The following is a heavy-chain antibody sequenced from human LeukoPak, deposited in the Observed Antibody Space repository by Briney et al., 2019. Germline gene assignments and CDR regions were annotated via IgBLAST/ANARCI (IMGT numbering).Heavy chain of an antibody. CDR2: INPNSGGT. Sequence: ASVRVSCKASGYSFTAYYMHWVRQAPGQGLEWMGWINPNSGGTNYAQKFQGRVTMTRDTSISTAYMELSRLRSDDTAVYYCARDRGAYSSGLFDYWGQGTLVTVSS. V-gene: IGHV1-2*02. D-gene: IGHD6-19*01. CDR3: ARDRGAYSSGLFDY. CDR1: GYSFTAYY. J-gene: IGHJ4*02.